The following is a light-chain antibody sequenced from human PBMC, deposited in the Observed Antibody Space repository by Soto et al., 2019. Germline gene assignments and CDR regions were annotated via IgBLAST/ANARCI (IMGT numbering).Light chain of an antibody. CDR1: SSNIGSRS. CDR2: NNS. CDR3: AAWDDSLSCPV. V-gene: IGLV1-44*01. Sequence: QPVLTQPPSASGTPGQRVTISCSGSSSNIGSRSVNWYQQLPGTAPKLLILNNSQRPSGVPDRFSGSKSGTSASLAISGLQSEDEADYYCAAWDDSLSCPVFGGGTKLTVL. J-gene: IGLJ3*02.